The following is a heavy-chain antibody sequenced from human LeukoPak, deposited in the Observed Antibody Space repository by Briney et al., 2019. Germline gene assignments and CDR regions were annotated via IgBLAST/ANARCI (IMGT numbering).Heavy chain of an antibody. D-gene: IGHD3-10*01. CDR3: ARSQYYYAPYYFGY. CDR1: GFTFSHYW. J-gene: IGHJ4*02. CDR2: IKRDGSEK. Sequence: GGSLRLSCAASGFTFSHYWMCWVRQAPGKGLEWVANIKRDGSEKNYVDSVKGRFTISRDNAKNSLYLQINSLRVEDTAVYYCARSQYYYAPYYFGYWGQGTLVTVSS. V-gene: IGHV3-7*01.